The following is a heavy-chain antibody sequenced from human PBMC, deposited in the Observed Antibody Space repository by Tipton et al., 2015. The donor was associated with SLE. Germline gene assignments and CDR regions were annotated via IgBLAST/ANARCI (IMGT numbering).Heavy chain of an antibody. Sequence: QSGPEVKKPGESLKISCKGSGYRFTTDWIGWVRQMPGKGLEWVGIIYPYDSDTRYSPSFQGQVTISADKSISTAYLQWSSLKASDTAMYYCARLKYQLLYYFDYWGQGTLVTVSS. V-gene: IGHV5-51*03. CDR1: GYRFTTDW. CDR3: ARLKYQLLYYFDY. CDR2: IYPYDSDT. D-gene: IGHD2-2*01. J-gene: IGHJ4*02.